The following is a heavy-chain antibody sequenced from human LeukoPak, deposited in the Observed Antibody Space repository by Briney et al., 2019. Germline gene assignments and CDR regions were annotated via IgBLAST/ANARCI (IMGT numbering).Heavy chain of an antibody. CDR3: ARVGRDYGDYGLNY. D-gene: IGHD4-17*01. CDR2: MNPNSGNT. J-gene: IGHJ4*02. V-gene: IGHV1-8*03. Sequence: ASVKVSCKASGYTFTSYDINWVRQATGQGLERMGWMNPNSGNTGYAQKFQGRVTITRNTSISTAYMELSSLRSEDTAVYYCARVGRDYGDYGLNYWGQGTLVTVSS. CDR1: GYTFTSYD.